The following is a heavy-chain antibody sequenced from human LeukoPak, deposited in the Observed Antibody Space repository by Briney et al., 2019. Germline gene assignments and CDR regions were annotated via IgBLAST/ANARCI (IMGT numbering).Heavy chain of an antibody. J-gene: IGHJ4*02. CDR1: GGSISSSSYY. D-gene: IGHD5-18*01. CDR3: ARTAGYNYGYWYFDY. V-gene: IGHV4-39*01. Sequence: SETLSLTCTVSGGSISSSSYYWGWIRQPPGKGLEWIGSIYYSGSTYYNPSLKSRVTISVDTSKNQFSLKLSSVTAADTAVYYCARTAGYNYGYWYFDYWGQGTLVTVSS. CDR2: IYYSGST.